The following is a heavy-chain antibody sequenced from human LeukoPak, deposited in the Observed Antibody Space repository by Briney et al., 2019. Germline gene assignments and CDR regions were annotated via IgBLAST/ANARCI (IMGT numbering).Heavy chain of an antibody. Sequence: SETLSLTCTVSGGSISSYYWSWIRQPPGKGLEWIGYIYTSGSTNYNPSLKSRVTISVDTSKNQFPLKLSSVTAADTAVYYCARLDEAFDYWGQGTLVTVSS. CDR1: GGSISSYY. CDR3: ARLDEAFDY. J-gene: IGHJ4*02. CDR2: IYTSGST. D-gene: IGHD3-9*01. V-gene: IGHV4-4*09.